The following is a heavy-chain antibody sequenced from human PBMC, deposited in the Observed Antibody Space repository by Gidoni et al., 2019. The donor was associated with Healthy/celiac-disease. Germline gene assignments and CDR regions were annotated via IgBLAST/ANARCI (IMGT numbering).Heavy chain of an antibody. J-gene: IGHJ4*02. V-gene: IGHV4-39*01. CDR2: IYYSGST. D-gene: IGHD6-13*01. CDR1: GGSISSSRYY. CDR3: ARHSTVIAAAGPLGY. Sequence: QLQLQESGPGLGKPSETLSLTCTVSGGSISSSRYYWGWIRKPPGTGLEWIGSIYYSGSTSYNPSLKSRVTISVDTSKNQFSLKLSSVTAADTAVYYCARHSTVIAAAGPLGYWGQGTLVTVSS.